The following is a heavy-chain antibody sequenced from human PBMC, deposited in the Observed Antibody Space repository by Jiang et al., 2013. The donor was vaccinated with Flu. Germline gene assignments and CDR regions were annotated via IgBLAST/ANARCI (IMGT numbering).Heavy chain of an antibody. J-gene: IGHJ4*02. CDR1: GDTFSYA. CDR3: ARGLWGYNYGYSVH. Sequence: SGAEVKKPGSSVKVSCKASGDTFSYAVSWVRQAPGQGLEWMGGIIPIFGTTNYAQKFQGRVTITADGSTSTAFMELSSLKSEDTAVYYCARGLWGYNYGYSVHWGQGTLVTVSS. D-gene: IGHD5-18*01. CDR2: IIPIFGTT. V-gene: IGHV1-69*01.